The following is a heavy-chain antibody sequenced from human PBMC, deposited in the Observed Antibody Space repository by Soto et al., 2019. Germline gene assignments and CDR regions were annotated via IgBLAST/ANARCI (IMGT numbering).Heavy chain of an antibody. CDR3: ARGYCIGGSGPEFDY. Sequence: EVQLVESGGGLVQPGGSLRLSCAASGFTFSSYNMNWVRQAPGKGLEWVSYISSSSSAIYYADSVKGRFTISRDNAKNSLYLQMNSLRDEDTAVYSCARGYCIGGSGPEFDYWGQGTLVTVSS. CDR2: ISSSSSAI. V-gene: IGHV3-48*02. CDR1: GFTFSSYN. J-gene: IGHJ4*02. D-gene: IGHD2-15*01.